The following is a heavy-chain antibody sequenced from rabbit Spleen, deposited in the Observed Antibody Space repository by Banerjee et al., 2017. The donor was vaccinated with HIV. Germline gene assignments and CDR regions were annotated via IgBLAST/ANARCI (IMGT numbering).Heavy chain of an antibody. CDR1: GFSFSSSYY. CDR3: ARGSATMTMVITGYYLNL. CDR2: IYGGSSGST. V-gene: IGHV1S45*01. Sequence: QEQLEESGGDLVKPEGSLTLTCTASGFSFSSSYYMCWVRQAPGKGLECIACIYGGSSGSTYYANWAKGRFTISKTSSTTVTLQMTSLTAADTATYFCARGSATMTMVITGYYLNLWGPGTLVTVS. J-gene: IGHJ4*01. D-gene: IGHD2-1*01.